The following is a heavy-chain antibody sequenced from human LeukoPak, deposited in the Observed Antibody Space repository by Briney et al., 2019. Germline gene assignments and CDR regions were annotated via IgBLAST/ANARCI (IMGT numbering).Heavy chain of an antibody. CDR3: AKDPSYYGSGSYVDY. Sequence: PGRSLRLSCAASGFTFSSSGMHWVRQAPGTGLEWVAVISYDGSNKYYADSVKSRFTISRDNSKNTLYLQMNSLRAEDTAVYYCAKDPSYYGSGSYVDYWGQGTLVTVSS. V-gene: IGHV3-30*18. CDR2: ISYDGSNK. CDR1: GFTFSSSG. D-gene: IGHD3-10*01. J-gene: IGHJ4*02.